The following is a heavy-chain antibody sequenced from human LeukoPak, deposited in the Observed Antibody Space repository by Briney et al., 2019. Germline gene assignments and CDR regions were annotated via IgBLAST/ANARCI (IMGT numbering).Heavy chain of an antibody. CDR2: IDQNGGQK. CDR1: GFTFSIYW. V-gene: IGHV3-7*05. Sequence: PGGSLRLSCAASGFTFSIYWMNWVRQAPGKGLEWVATIDQNGGQKNYVDSVKGRFTTSRDNAENSLFLQMNSLRADYTAVYYCGTEVWFRADSWGQGTLVTVSS. J-gene: IGHJ4*02. D-gene: IGHD3-10*01. CDR3: GTEVWFRADS.